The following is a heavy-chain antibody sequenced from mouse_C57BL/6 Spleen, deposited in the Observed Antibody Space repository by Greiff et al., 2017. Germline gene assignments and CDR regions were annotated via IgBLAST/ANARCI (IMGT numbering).Heavy chain of an antibody. CDR3: ARSYGSSYNYAMDY. CDR2: IHPNSGST. D-gene: IGHD1-1*01. V-gene: IGHV1-64*01. Sequence: QVQLQQPGAELVKPGASVKLSCKASGYTFTSSWMHWVKQRPGQGLEWIGMIHPNSGSTNYNEKFKSKATLTVDISSSTAYMQLSSLTSEDSAVYYCARSYGSSYNYAMDYWGQGTSVTVSS. J-gene: IGHJ4*01. CDR1: GYTFTSSW.